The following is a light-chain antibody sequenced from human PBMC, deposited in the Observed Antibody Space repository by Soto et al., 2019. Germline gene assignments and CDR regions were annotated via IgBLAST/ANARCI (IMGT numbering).Light chain of an antibody. CDR2: AAS. J-gene: IGKJ4*01. CDR3: QKYNSAPLT. CDR1: QGIGVY. V-gene: IGKV1-27*01. Sequence: DIQMTQSPSSLSASFGARVTITCRASQGIGVYLAWFQQKPGNAPKLLIYAASTLQSGVPSRFSGSGSGTDFTLTISSLQPEDVATYYCQKYNSAPLTFGGGTKVEIK.